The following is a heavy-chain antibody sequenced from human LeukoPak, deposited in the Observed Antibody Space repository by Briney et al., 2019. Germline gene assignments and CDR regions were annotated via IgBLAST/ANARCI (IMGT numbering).Heavy chain of an antibody. Sequence: GASVKVSCKASGYTFTGYYMHWVRQAPGQGLEWMGWINPNSGGTNYAQKFQGRVTMTRDTSISTAYMELSRLRSDDTAVYYCARDPNPTMIVVNYAFDIWGQGTMVTVSS. CDR3: ARDPNPTMIVVNYAFDI. V-gene: IGHV1-2*02. CDR1: GYTFTGYY. J-gene: IGHJ3*02. CDR2: INPNSGGT. D-gene: IGHD3-22*01.